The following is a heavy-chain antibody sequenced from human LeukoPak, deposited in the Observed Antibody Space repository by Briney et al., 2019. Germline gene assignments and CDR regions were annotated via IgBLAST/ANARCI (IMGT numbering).Heavy chain of an antibody. V-gene: IGHV3-30*18. CDR1: GFTFSSYG. D-gene: IGHD3-9*01. CDR3: AKDPNWLSLEDAFDI. CDR2: ISYDGSNK. Sequence: GGSLRLSCAASGFTFSSYGMHWVRPAPGKGLEWVSVISYDGSNKYYADSVKGRFTISRDNSKNTLYLQMNSLRAEDTAVYYCAKDPNWLSLEDAFDIWGQGTMVTVSS. J-gene: IGHJ3*02.